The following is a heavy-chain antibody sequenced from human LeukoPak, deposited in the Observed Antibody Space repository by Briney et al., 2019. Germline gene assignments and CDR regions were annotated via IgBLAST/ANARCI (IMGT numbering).Heavy chain of an antibody. J-gene: IGHJ1*01. V-gene: IGHV4-34*01. CDR2: INHSGST. D-gene: IGHD2-15*01. CDR3: ARVGLSHCSGGSCRRKYFQH. CDR1: GGSFSGYY. Sequence: PSETLSLTCAVYGGSFSGYYWSWIRQPPGKGLEWIGEINHSGSTNYNPSLKSRVTISVDTSKNQFSLKLSSVTAADTAVYYCARVGLSHCSGGSCRRKYFQHWGQGNLVTVSS.